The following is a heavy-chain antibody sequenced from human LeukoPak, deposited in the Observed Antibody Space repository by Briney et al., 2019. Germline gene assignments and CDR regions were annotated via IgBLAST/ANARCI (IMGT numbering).Heavy chain of an antibody. CDR2: SYYNGNT. CDR3: ARDPRGSYGLDY. Sequence: SETLSLTCTVSGGSITNYYWSWIRQPPGKGLEWIGFSYYNGNTNYNPSLKSRVTISVDTSKNQFSLKLSSVTAADTAVYYCARDPRGSYGLDYWGQGTLVTVSS. D-gene: IGHD1-26*01. V-gene: IGHV4-59*12. CDR1: GGSITNYY. J-gene: IGHJ4*02.